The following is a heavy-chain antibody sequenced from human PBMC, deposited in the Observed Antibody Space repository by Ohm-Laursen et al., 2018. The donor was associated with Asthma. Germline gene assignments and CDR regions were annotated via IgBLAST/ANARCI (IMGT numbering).Heavy chain of an antibody. CDR2: IFPHGRHT. V-gene: IGHV3-74*01. J-gene: IGHJ4*02. D-gene: IGHD5-24*01. CDR3: ARGSLEDLQ. CDR1: GFTFSDYF. Sequence: SLRLSCTASGFTFSDYFMHWVRQGPGEGLVWISHIFPHGRHTNYADSVKGRFTISRDDAQNTLYLQMNSLRADDTAVYYCARGSLEDLQWGQGTLVTVSS.